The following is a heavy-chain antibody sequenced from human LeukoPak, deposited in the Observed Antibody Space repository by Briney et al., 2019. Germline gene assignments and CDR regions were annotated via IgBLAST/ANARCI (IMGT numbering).Heavy chain of an antibody. Sequence: GGSLRLSCAASGFNFRDAAMTWVRQAPGKGLEWVSLISFSGDNSYYADPVKGRFTISRDNSKNTLSLQMNSLRVEDTAIYYCAKDIQLSTWGLGTMVTVSS. CDR3: AKDIQLST. J-gene: IGHJ3*01. D-gene: IGHD5-24*01. V-gene: IGHV3-23*01. CDR2: ISFSGDNS. CDR1: GFNFRDAA.